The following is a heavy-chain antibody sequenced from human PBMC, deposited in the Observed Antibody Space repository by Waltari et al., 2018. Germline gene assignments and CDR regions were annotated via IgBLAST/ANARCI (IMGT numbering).Heavy chain of an antibody. D-gene: IGHD6-6*01. CDR3: ARSVYSSSSGGGGFDP. Sequence: QVQLQQWGAGLLKPSETLSLTCAVYGGSFRGYYWSWIRRPPGKGLEWIGEINHSGSTNYNPSLKSRVTISVDTSKNQFSLKLSSVTAADTAVYYCARSVYSSSSGGGGFDPWGQGTLVTVSS. V-gene: IGHV4-34*01. J-gene: IGHJ5*02. CDR1: GGSFRGYY. CDR2: INHSGST.